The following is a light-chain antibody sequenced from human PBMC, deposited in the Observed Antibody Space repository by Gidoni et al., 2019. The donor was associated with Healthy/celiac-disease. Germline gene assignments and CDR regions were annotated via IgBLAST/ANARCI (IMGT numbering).Light chain of an antibody. CDR1: QSVLYSSNNKNY. CDR2: WAS. J-gene: IGKJ2*04. Sequence: DIVMTQSPDSLAGSLGERATINCKSSQSVLYSSNNKNYLAWYQQKPGQPPKLLIYWASTRESGVPDRFSGSGSGTDFTLTISSLQAEDVAVYYCQQYYSTPCSFGQGTKLEIK. V-gene: IGKV4-1*01. CDR3: QQYYSTPCS.